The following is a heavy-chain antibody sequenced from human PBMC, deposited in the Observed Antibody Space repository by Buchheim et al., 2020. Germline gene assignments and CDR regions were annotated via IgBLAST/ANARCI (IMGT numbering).Heavy chain of an antibody. J-gene: IGHJ4*02. Sequence: EVQLLESGGGLVQPGGSLRLSCAASGFTFSSYAMSWVRQAPGKGLEWVSAISGSGGSTYYADSVKGRFTISRDNSKNTLYLQMNSLRAEETAVYYCAKDQIGTYYDFWSGYYNYFDYWGQGTL. V-gene: IGHV3-23*01. D-gene: IGHD3-3*01. CDR1: GFTFSSYA. CDR3: AKDQIGTYYDFWSGYYNYFDY. CDR2: ISGSGGST.